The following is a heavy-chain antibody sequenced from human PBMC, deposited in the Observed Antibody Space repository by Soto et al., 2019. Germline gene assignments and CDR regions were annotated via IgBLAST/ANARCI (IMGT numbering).Heavy chain of an antibody. CDR3: ARYNGSGSWGRKNYYYYGMDV. CDR1: GFTFSSYD. J-gene: IGHJ6*02. CDR2: IGTAGDT. D-gene: IGHD3-10*01. Sequence: GGSLRLSCAASGFTFSSYDMHWVRQATGKGLEWVSAIGTAGDTYYPGSVKGRFTISRENAKNSLYLQMNSLRAEDTAVYYCARYNGSGSWGRKNYYYYGMDVWGQGTTVTVSS. V-gene: IGHV3-13*01.